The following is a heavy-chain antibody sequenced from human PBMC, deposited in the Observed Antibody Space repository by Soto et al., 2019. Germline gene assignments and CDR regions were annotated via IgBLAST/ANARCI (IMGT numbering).Heavy chain of an antibody. Sequence: QVQLVQSGAEVKKPGASVKGSCKASGYTFTSYSISWVRQAPGQGLEWMGWLSAYNGNTNYAQKLHGRVTMTTDTSTSTAYMELRSLGSDDRAVYYCARAISCYYDRSGSWFDPWGQGALVTVSS. CDR2: LSAYNGNT. CDR1: GYTFTSYS. D-gene: IGHD3-22*01. CDR3: ARAISCYYDRSGSWFDP. V-gene: IGHV1-18*01. J-gene: IGHJ5*02.